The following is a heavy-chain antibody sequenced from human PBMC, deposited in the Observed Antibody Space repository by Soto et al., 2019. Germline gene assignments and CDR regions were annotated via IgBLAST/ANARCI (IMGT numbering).Heavy chain of an antibody. J-gene: IGHJ4*02. V-gene: IGHV3-23*01. CDR3: AKSVGDAYRYFDWLFPPDY. D-gene: IGHD3-9*01. CDR1: GFNFRGYA. CDR2: ISGSGTFT. Sequence: EVQLLDSGGGLVQPRGSLRLSCAASGFNFRGYAMTWVRQAPGKGLEWVSGISGSGTFTYYADSVKGRFTISRDNSKNTLYLQINSLGAKHTAIYYCAKSVGDAYRYFDWLFPPDYWGQGTLVTVSS.